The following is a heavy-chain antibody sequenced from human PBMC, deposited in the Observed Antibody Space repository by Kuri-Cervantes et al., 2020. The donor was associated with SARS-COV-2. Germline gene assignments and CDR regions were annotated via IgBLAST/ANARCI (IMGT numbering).Heavy chain of an antibody. V-gene: IGHV1-69*08. CDR3: ARGPLGSYDFWSGYYHNYDY. CDR2: IIPLLGTI. D-gene: IGHD3-3*01. CDR1: GCTFSSHS. Sequence: SVKVSCKASGCTFSSHSITWVRQAPGQGLEWMGRIIPLLGTINHAQKFQGRVTITADKSTSTVYMELSSLRSEDTAVYYCARGPLGSYDFWSGYYHNYDYWGQGTLVTVSS. J-gene: IGHJ4*02.